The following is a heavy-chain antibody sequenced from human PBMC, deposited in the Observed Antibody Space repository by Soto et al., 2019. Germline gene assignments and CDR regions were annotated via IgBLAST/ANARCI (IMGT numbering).Heavy chain of an antibody. Sequence: QVQLVQSGAEVKKPGASVRVSCKASGYSFTDYHIHWVRQAPGQGLEWLGRINPKSGGTSTAQKFQGWVTMTRDRSISTVYMELTRLRSDDTAVYFCARGHSTDCSNGVCSFFYNHEMDVR. D-gene: IGHD2-8*01. CDR1: GYSFTDYH. J-gene: IGHJ6*01. CDR3: ARGHSTDCSNGVCSFFYNHEMDV. CDR2: INPKSGGT. V-gene: IGHV1-2*04.